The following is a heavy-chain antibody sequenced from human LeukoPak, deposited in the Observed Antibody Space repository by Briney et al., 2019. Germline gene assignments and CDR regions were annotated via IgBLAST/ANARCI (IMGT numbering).Heavy chain of an antibody. CDR3: ARDRYYYGSGDIYDY. CDR1: GGSISSSSYY. V-gene: IGHV4-39*07. Sequence: SETLSLTCTVSGGSISSSSYYWGWIRQPPGKGLEWIGSIYYSGSTYYNPSLKSRVTISVDTSKNQFSLKLSSVTAADTAVYYCARDRYYYGSGDIYDYWGQGTLVTVSS. CDR2: IYYSGST. J-gene: IGHJ4*02. D-gene: IGHD3-10*01.